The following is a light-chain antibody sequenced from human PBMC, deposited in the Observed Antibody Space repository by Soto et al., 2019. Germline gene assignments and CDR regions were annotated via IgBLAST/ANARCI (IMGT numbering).Light chain of an antibody. Sequence: EVVMTQSPATLSVSPGERVTFSCRASQSVTTNLAWYQHKLCQSPRLLISDASTGASGIPPRFNGRVSGTEFTLTIDRLQSAYVAVYYRQQYGRWPVTFGGGTKVEIK. CDR2: DAS. J-gene: IGKJ4*01. V-gene: IGKV3-15*01. CDR1: QSVTTN. CDR3: QQYGRWPVT.